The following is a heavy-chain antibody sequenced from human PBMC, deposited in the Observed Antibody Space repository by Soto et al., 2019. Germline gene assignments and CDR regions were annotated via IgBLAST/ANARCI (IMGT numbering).Heavy chain of an antibody. V-gene: IGHV3-23*01. CDR3: AXGPHFDFWSGYSHYFDY. Sequence: GGSLRLSCAASGFTFSTYAMTWVRQAPGKGLEWVSGISGSGGSTYYADSVKGRFTISRDNSNNTLYLQVNSLRAEDTAVYYCAXGPHFDFWSGYSHYFDYWGPGTLVTVSS. CDR1: GFTFSTYA. CDR2: ISGSGGST. D-gene: IGHD3-3*01. J-gene: IGHJ4*02.